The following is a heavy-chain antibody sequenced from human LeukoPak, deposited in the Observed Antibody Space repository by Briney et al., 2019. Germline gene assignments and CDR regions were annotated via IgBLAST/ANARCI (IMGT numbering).Heavy chain of an antibody. Sequence: SVKVSCKASGGTFSSYAISWVRQAPGQGLEWMGRIIPILGIANYAQKFQGRVTITADKSTSTAYMGLSSLRSEDTAVYYCARGGGRITGTTFDYWGQGTLVTVSS. V-gene: IGHV1-69*04. J-gene: IGHJ4*02. CDR1: GGTFSSYA. CDR3: ARGGGRITGTTFDY. CDR2: IIPILGIA. D-gene: IGHD1-20*01.